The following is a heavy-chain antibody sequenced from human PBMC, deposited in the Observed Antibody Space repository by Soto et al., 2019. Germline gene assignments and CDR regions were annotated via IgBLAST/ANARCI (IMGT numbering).Heavy chain of an antibody. CDR1: GYTFTSYG. V-gene: IGHV1-18*01. J-gene: IGHJ6*02. D-gene: IGHD3-10*01. Sequence: ASVKVSCKASGYTFTSYGISWVRQAPGQGLEWMGWISAYNGNTNYAQKLQGRVTMTTDTSTSTAYMELRSLRSDDTAVYYCARERITMVRGVPGEDYYYGMDVWGQGTTVTVSS. CDR3: ARERITMVRGVPGEDYYYGMDV. CDR2: ISAYNGNT.